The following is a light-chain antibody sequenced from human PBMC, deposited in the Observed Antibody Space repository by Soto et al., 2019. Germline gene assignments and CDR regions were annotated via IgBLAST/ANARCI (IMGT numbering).Light chain of an antibody. CDR1: QSVSSN. CDR3: QQYNNGPPYT. CDR2: GAS. V-gene: IGKV3-15*01. J-gene: IGKJ2*01. Sequence: EIVMTQSPATLSVSPGERVTLSCRASQSVSSNLAWYQQKPGQAPRLLIYGASTRATGIPARFSGSGSATEFTITISSRQSADFAVYYCQQYNNGPPYTFGQGTKVEIK.